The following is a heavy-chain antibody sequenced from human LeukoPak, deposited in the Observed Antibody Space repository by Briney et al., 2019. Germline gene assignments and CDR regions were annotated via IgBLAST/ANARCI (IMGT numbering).Heavy chain of an antibody. Sequence: GGSLRLSCAASGFTVSSNYMSWVRQAPGKGLEWVSVIYSGGSTYYADSVKGRFTISRDNYKNTLYLQMNSLRAEDTAVYYCARGEGYSSSFDYWGQGTLVTVSS. CDR1: GFTVSSNY. V-gene: IGHV3-66*01. CDR3: ARGEGYSSSFDY. CDR2: IYSGGST. D-gene: IGHD6-13*01. J-gene: IGHJ4*02.